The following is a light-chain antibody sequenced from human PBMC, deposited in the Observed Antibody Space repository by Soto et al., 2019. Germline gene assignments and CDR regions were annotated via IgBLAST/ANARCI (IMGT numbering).Light chain of an antibody. CDR1: QRVSSSY. CDR2: GAS. CDR3: QRYGSSPPFT. J-gene: IGKJ2*01. Sequence: EIVLTQSPGTLSLSPGERATLSCRASQRVSSSYLAWYQQKPGQAPRLLIYGASSRATCIPDRFSGSGSGTDFTLTTSRLEPEDFAVYFCQRYGSSPPFTFGQGTKVEI. V-gene: IGKV3-20*01.